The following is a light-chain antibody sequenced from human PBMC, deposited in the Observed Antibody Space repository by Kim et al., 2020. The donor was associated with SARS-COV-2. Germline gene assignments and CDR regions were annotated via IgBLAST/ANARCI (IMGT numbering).Light chain of an antibody. CDR3: SSYTTSSTWV. CDR2: AVT. Sequence: QSITISCTGTRRDVGGYDYVSCYQQHPGKAPKLMIYAVTKRPSGVSNRFTGSKSGNTASLTISGLQAEDEADYYCSSYTTSSTWVFGGGTQLTVL. CDR1: RRDVGGYDY. J-gene: IGLJ3*02. V-gene: IGLV2-14*03.